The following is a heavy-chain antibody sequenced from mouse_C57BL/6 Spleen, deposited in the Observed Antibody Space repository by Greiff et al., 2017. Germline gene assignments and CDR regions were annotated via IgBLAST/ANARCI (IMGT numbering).Heavy chain of an antibody. CDR2: IDPSDSYT. V-gene: IGHV1-59*01. J-gene: IGHJ1*03. CDR3: ARGAITTVVGDWYFDV. CDR1: GYTFTSYW. D-gene: IGHD1-1*01. Sequence: QVQLQQPGAELVRPGTSVKLSCKASGYTFTSYWMHWVKQRPGQGLEWIGVIDPSDSYTNYNQKFKGKATLTVDTSSSTAYMQLSSLTSEDSAVYYCARGAITTVVGDWYFDVWGTGTTVTVSS.